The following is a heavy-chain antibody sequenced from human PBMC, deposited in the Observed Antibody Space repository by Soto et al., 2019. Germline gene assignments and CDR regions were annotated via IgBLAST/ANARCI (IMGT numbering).Heavy chain of an antibody. J-gene: IGHJ5*02. D-gene: IGHD3-10*01. Sequence: PSETLSLTCTVSGGSISTYYWSWIRQPPGKGLEWIGFIYYTGSTNYNPSLKSRVTLSLDTSKNQFSLKLSSVTAADTAVYYCARWYGSGSYYYWFDPWGQGTLVTVSS. CDR3: ARWYGSGSYYYWFDP. CDR1: GGSISTYY. V-gene: IGHV4-59*01. CDR2: IYYTGST.